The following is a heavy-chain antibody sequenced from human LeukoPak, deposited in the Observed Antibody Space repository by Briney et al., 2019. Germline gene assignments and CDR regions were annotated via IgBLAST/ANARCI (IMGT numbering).Heavy chain of an antibody. Sequence: GASVKVSCKASGYTFTSYDINWVRQATGQGLEWMGWINLNSGDTGYAQNFQGRLTMTRDTSINTAYMELSTLRSEDTAFYYCARVTGSIRYWGQGHVVTLSS. CDR2: INLNSGDT. J-gene: IGHJ4*02. V-gene: IGHV1-8*01. D-gene: IGHD1-26*01. CDR3: ARVTGSIRY. CDR1: GYTFTSYD.